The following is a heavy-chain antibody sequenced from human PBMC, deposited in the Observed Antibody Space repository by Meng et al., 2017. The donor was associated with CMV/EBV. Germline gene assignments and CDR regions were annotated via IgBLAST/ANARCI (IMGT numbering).Heavy chain of an antibody. D-gene: IGHD2-2*01. CDR2: IRQDGSEA. CDR1: GFSFSRYW. J-gene: IGHJ1*01. V-gene: IGHV3-7*01. Sequence: GGSLRLSCAASGFSFSRYWMTWVRQAPGKGLEWVANIRQDGSEADYVDSVKGRFTIFRDNTKNSLFLQMDSLSAEDTAIYYCVRESSTFSWSEHLQHWGQGTLVTVSS. CDR3: VRESSTFSWSEHLQH.